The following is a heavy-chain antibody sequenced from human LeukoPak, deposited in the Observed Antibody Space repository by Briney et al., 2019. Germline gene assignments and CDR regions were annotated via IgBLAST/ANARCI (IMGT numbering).Heavy chain of an antibody. CDR1: GYTFTSYG. CDR3: ARDEGDGGYDFFHY. D-gene: IGHD5-12*01. CDR2: ISAYNGNT. Sequence: ASVKVSCKASGYTFTSYGISWERQAPGQGLEWMGWISAYNGNTNYAQKLQGRVTMTTDTSTSTAYMELRSLRSDDTAVYYCARDEGDGGYDFFHYWGQGTLVTVSS. J-gene: IGHJ4*02. V-gene: IGHV1-18*01.